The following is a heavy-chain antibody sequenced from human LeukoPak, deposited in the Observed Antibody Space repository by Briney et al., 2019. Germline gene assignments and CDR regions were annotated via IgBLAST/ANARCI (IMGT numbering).Heavy chain of an antibody. CDR2: ISNSGST. CDR1: GGSISSGGYF. D-gene: IGHD1-1*01. J-gene: IGHJ4*02. CDR3: ARADNWNAFEY. Sequence: KASQTLSLTCTVSGGSISSGGYFWSWIRQHPGKGLEWVGYISNSGSTSYNPSLKSRVTLSVDTSKNQFSLKLSSATAADTAVYYCARADNWNAFEYWGQGTLVPVSS. V-gene: IGHV4-31*03.